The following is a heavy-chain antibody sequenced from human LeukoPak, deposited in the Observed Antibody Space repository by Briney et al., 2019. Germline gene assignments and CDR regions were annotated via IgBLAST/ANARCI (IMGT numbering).Heavy chain of an antibody. V-gene: IGHV1-2*02. Sequence: GASVKVACKASGYTFTGYYMHWVRQAPGQGLEWMGWINPNSGGTNYAQKFQGRVTMTRDTPISTAYMELSRLRSDDTAVYYCAREAAGYYDSSGYPDYWGQGTLVTVSS. CDR1: GYTFTGYY. D-gene: IGHD3-22*01. CDR3: AREAAGYYDSSGYPDY. J-gene: IGHJ4*02. CDR2: INPNSGGT.